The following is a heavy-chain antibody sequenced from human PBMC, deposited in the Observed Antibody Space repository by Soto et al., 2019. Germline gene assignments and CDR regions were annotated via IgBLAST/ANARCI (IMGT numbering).Heavy chain of an antibody. CDR1: GYTFSNYD. D-gene: IGHD6-6*01. Sequence: QVQLVQSGAEVKKPGASVKVSCKASGYTFSNYDINWVRQATGQGLEWMGWMNPNSGDTGFAQKFQGRVTMTRNTSISTAYMELSSLRSEDTAVYYCARRRVVVAARQYYYYAMDVWGQGTTVTVSS. CDR2: MNPNSGDT. J-gene: IGHJ6*02. CDR3: ARRRVVVAARQYYYYAMDV. V-gene: IGHV1-8*01.